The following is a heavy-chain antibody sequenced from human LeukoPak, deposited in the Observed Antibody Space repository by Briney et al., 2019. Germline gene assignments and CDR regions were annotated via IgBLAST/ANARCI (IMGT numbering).Heavy chain of an antibody. J-gene: IGHJ4*02. CDR1: SGSISTYY. CDR3: ARSSGSRYYFDH. CDR2: IHYTGST. D-gene: IGHD1-26*01. Sequence: SETLSLTCTVSSGSISTYYWTWIRQPPGKRLEWIGFIHYTGSTNYNPSLKSRVTISVDTSKNQFSLKLNSVTAADTAVYYCARSSGSRYYFDHWGQGTLVTVSS. V-gene: IGHV4-59*01.